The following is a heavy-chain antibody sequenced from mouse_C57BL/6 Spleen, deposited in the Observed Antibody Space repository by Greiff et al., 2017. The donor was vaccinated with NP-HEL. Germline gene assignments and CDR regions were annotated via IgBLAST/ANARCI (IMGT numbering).Heavy chain of an antibody. V-gene: IGHV1-15*01. J-gene: IGHJ2*01. CDR1: GYTFTDYE. D-gene: IGHD2-3*01. CDR2: IDPDTGGT. Sequence: QVQLKQSGAELVRPGASVTLSCKASGYTFTDYEMHWVKQTPVHGLEWIGAIDPDTGGTAYNQKFKGKAILTADKSSSTAYMELLSLTSEDSAVYYCTRSYDGYYACDYWGQGTTLTVSS. CDR3: TRSYDGYYACDY.